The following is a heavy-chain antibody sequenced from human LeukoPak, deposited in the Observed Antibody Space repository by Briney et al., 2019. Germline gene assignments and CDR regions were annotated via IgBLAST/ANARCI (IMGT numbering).Heavy chain of an antibody. Sequence: GGSLRLSCAASGFTFNIYAMSRVRQGPGKGLEWVSFISATGGSTYYADSVKGRFTISRDNSKNTLYLQMNSLRAEDTAVYYCASQTRGAQDYYGMDVWGQGTTVTVSS. V-gene: IGHV3-23*01. CDR3: ASQTRGAQDYYGMDV. CDR2: ISATGGST. CDR1: GFTFNIYA. D-gene: IGHD3-10*01. J-gene: IGHJ6*02.